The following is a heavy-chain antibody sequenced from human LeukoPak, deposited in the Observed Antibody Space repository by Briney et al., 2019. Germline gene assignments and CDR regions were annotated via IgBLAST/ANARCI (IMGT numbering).Heavy chain of an antibody. CDR1: GFTFSSYA. CDR3: AKDSQWLDVYFDY. V-gene: IGHV3-23*01. J-gene: IGHJ4*02. Sequence: PGGSLRLSCAASGFTFSSYAMSWVRQAPGKGLEWVSTISGSGGSTYYADSVKGRFTISRDNSKNTLYLQMNSLRAEDTAVYYCAKDSQWLDVYFDYWGQGTLVTVSS. CDR2: ISGSGGST. D-gene: IGHD6-19*01.